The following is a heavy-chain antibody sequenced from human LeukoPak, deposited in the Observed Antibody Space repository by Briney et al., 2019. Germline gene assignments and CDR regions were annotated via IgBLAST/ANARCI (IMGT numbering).Heavy chain of an antibody. V-gene: IGHV3-30-3*01. Sequence: PGRSLRLSCAASGFTFSSYAMHWVRQAPGKGLEWVAVISYDGSNKYYADSVKGRFTISRDNSKNTLYLQMNSLRAEDTAVYYCAREIRSGWPLDYWGQGTLVTVSS. CDR1: GFTFSSYA. D-gene: IGHD6-19*01. CDR3: AREIRSGWPLDY. J-gene: IGHJ4*02. CDR2: ISYDGSNK.